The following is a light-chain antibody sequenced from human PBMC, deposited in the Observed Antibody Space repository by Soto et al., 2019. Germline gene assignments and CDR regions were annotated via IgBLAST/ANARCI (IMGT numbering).Light chain of an antibody. CDR1: QSVSNY. V-gene: IGKV3-11*01. CDR3: QQRFDWPKIT. CDR2: AAS. J-gene: IGKJ5*01. Sequence: EIVLTQSPATLSLSPGERVTLSCRASQSVSNYLAWYQQKPGQAPRLLVSAASNMATGIPARFSGSGSGTDLTTTISSLEPEDFGVCYCQQRFDWPKITFGQGTLLEIK.